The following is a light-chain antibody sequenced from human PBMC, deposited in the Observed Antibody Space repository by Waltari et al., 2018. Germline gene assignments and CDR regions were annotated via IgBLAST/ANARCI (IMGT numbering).Light chain of an antibody. V-gene: IGKV3-20*01. Sequence: DIVLTQSPGTLSLSPGERATLSCRASQSVYSSSLALYQQKPGQPPRLLMYGASTRATGIPDRFSGSSGSGTDFTLTISRLEPEDFAVYYCQHYGGSSSFGQGTKVEIK. CDR2: GAS. J-gene: IGKJ1*01. CDR3: QHYGGSSS. CDR1: QSVYSSS.